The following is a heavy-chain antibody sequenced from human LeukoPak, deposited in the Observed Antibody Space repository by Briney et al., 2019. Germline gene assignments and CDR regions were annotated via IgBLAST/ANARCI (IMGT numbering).Heavy chain of an antibody. Sequence: SETLSLTWTVSGGSISSYYWSWIRQPPGKGLEWIGYIYTSGSTNYNPSLKSRVTISVDTSKNQFSLKLSPVTAADTAVYYCARLGPGSRNYYYYMDVWGKGTTVTVSS. CDR1: GGSISSYY. V-gene: IGHV4-4*09. CDR3: ARLGPGSRNYYYYMDV. CDR2: IYTSGST. J-gene: IGHJ6*03. D-gene: IGHD2-15*01.